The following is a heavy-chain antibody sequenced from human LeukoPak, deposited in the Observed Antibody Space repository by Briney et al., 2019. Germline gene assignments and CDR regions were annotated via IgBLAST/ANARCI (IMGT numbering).Heavy chain of an antibody. J-gene: IGHJ4*02. CDR3: ARRAVAGIYFDY. CDR1: GGSISSSSYY. CDR2: IYYSGST. Sequence: SETLSLTCTVSGGSISSSSYYWGWIRQPPGKGLEWIGSIYYSGSTYYNSSLKSRVTISVDTSKNQFSLKLSSVTAADTAVYYCARRAVAGIYFDYWGQGTLVTVSS. V-gene: IGHV4-39*01. D-gene: IGHD6-19*01.